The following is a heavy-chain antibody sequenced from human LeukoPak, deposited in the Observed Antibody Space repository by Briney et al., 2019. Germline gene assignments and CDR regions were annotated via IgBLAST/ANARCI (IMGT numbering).Heavy chain of an antibody. J-gene: IGHJ5*02. D-gene: IGHD5-12*01. CDR1: GYSISSGYY. Sequence: SETLSLTCTASGYSISSGYYWGWIRQPPGKGLEWIGSIYHSGSTYYNPYLKSRVTISVDTSKNQFSLKLSSVTAADTAVYYCARAVIVATINWFDPWGQGTLVTVSS. V-gene: IGHV4-38-2*02. CDR2: IYHSGST. CDR3: ARAVIVATINWFDP.